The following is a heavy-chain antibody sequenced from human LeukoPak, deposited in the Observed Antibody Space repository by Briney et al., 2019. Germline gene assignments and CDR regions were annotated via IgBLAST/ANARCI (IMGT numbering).Heavy chain of an antibody. CDR1: GYTFTSYG. CDR3: AKGGVPFYYGSGSYCPA. CDR2: INTNTEHP. Sequence: ASVKVSCKASGYTFTSYGISWVRQAPGQGLEWMGWINTNTEHPTYAQGFTGRFVFSLDTSVRTAFLQISSLQTEDTAVYYCAKGGVPFYYGSGSYCPAWGQGTLVTVSS. D-gene: IGHD3-10*01. V-gene: IGHV7-4-1*02. J-gene: IGHJ5*02.